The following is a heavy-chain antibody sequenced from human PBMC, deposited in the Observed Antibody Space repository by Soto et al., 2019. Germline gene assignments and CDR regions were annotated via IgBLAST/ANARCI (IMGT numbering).Heavy chain of an antibody. Sequence: SETLSLTCTVSGGSISSSSYYWGWIRQPPGKGLEWIGSIYYSGSTYYNPSLKSRVTTSVDTSKNQFSLKLSSVTAADTAVYYCARSGYSYGSEIYFDYWGQGTLVTVSS. CDR2: IYYSGST. CDR1: GGSISSSSYY. J-gene: IGHJ4*02. D-gene: IGHD5-18*01. V-gene: IGHV4-39*01. CDR3: ARSGYSYGSEIYFDY.